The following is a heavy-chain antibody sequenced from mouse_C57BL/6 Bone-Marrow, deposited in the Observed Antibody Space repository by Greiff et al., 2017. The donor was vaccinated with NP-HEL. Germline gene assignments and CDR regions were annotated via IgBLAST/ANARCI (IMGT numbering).Heavy chain of an antibody. V-gene: IGHV3-6*01. Sequence: ESGPGLVKPSQSLSLTCSVTGYSITSGYYWNWIRQFPGNKLEWMGYISYDGSNNYNPSLKNRISITRDTSKNQFFLKLNSVTTEDTATYYCAKRGWFAYWGQGTLVTVSA. CDR3: AKRGWFAY. CDR1: GYSITSGYY. CDR2: ISYDGSN. J-gene: IGHJ3*01.